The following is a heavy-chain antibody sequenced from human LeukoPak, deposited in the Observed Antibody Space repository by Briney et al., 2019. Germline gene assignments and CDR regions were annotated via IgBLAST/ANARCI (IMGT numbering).Heavy chain of an antibody. Sequence: ASVKVSRKASGGTFSSYAISWVRQAPGQGLEWMGGIIPIFGTANYAQKFQGRVTITTDESTSTAYMELSSLRSDDTAIYYCARGWGIPAPISWFDPWGQGTLVTVSS. V-gene: IGHV1-69*05. CDR1: GGTFSSYA. CDR3: ARGWGIPAPISWFDP. CDR2: IIPIFGTA. J-gene: IGHJ5*02. D-gene: IGHD2-15*01.